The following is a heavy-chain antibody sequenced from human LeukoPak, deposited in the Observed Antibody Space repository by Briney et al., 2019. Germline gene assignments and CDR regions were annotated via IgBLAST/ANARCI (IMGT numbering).Heavy chain of an antibody. D-gene: IGHD2-8*01. CDR3: VKGSTNVRPYYFDY. V-gene: IGHV3-11*01. CDR1: GFTFSDYY. J-gene: IGHJ4*02. CDR2: ISSSGSTI. Sequence: GGSLRLSCAASGFTFSDYYMSWIRQAPGKGLEWVSYISSSGSTIYYADSVKGRFTISRDNAKNSLYLEMNSVRAEDTAVYYCVKGSTNVRPYYFDYWGQGTLVTVSS.